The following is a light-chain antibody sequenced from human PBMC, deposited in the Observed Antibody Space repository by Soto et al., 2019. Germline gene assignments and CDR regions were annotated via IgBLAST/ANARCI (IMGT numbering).Light chain of an antibody. Sequence: QSVLTQPASVSGSPGQSITISCTRTVNDVGGYNYVSWYQQHPGKAPKLILYDVSSRPSEVSNRFSGSKSGNTASLTISGLQAEDEADYYCSSYTTRNTLGVFGGGTKLTVL. CDR1: VNDVGGYNY. CDR3: SSYTTRNTLGV. J-gene: IGLJ2*01. V-gene: IGLV2-14*01. CDR2: DVS.